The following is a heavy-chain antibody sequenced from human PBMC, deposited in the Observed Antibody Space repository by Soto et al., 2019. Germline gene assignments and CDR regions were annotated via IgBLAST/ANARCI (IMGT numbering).Heavy chain of an antibody. D-gene: IGHD6-19*01. Sequence: SETLSLTCAVYGGSFSGYYWSWIRQPPGKGLEWIGEINHSGSTNYNPSLKSRVTISVDTSKNQFSLKLSSVTAADTAVYYCARVRKPGYSSGWCFDYWGQGTLVTVSS. V-gene: IGHV4-34*01. CDR3: ARVRKPGYSSGWCFDY. CDR1: GGSFSGYY. CDR2: INHSGST. J-gene: IGHJ4*02.